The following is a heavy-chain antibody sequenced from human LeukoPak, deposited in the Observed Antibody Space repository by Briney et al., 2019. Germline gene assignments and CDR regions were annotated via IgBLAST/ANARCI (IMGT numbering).Heavy chain of an antibody. CDR1: GGSISSNNW. CDR3: ARGGKWELYYYYYGMDV. J-gene: IGHJ6*02. V-gene: IGHV4-4*02. CDR2: IYHSGST. Sequence: SETLSLTCAVSGGSISSNNWWSWVRQPPGKGLEWIGEIYHSGSTNYNPSLKSRVTISVDTSKNQFSLKLSSVTAADTAVYYCARGGKWELYYYYYGMDVWGQGTTVTVSS. D-gene: IGHD1-26*01.